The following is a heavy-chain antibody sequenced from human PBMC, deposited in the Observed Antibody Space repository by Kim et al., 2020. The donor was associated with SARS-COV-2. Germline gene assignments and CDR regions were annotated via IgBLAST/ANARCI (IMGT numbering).Heavy chain of an antibody. Sequence: GSTNYNPSLKSRVTISVDTSKNQFSLKLSSVTAADTAVYYCARVRTYFDYWGQGTLVTVSS. J-gene: IGHJ4*02. CDR3: ARVRTYFDY. V-gene: IGHV4-34*01. CDR2: GST.